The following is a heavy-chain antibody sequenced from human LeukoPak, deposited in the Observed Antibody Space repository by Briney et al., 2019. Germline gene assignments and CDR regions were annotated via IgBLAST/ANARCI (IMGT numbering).Heavy chain of an antibody. CDR1: GFTFASYA. V-gene: IGHV3-23*01. CDR3: AKTRGYFDF. CDR2: LSISGIP. J-gene: IGHJ4*02. Sequence: PGGSLRLSCAASGFTFASYAMTGVRQVPGKGLEWVSVLSISGIPYNADSVKGRFTISRDNSKNTLYLQMNSLRAEDTARYYCAKTRGYFDFWGQGALVTVSS. D-gene: IGHD2-15*01.